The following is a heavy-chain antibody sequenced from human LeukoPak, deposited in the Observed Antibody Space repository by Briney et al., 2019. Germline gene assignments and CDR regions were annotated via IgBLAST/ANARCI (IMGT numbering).Heavy chain of an antibody. V-gene: IGHV4-39*07. D-gene: IGHD1-26*01. CDR3: ARGHSGSYPLNAFDI. J-gene: IGHJ3*02. CDR1: GDSVSTSNHY. Sequence: SETLSLTCTVSGDSVSTSNHYWGWIRQPPGKGLEWIGSIYHSGSTYYNPSLKSRVTISVDTSKNQFSLKLSSVTAADTAVYYCARGHSGSYPLNAFDIWGQGTMVTVSS. CDR2: IYHSGST.